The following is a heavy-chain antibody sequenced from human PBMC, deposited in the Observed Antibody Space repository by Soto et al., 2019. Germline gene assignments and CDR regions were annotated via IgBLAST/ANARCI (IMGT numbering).Heavy chain of an antibody. D-gene: IGHD3-16*01. Sequence: PSETLSLTCTVSGGSINSGGYYWSWIRQHPGKGLEWFGYIYYSGSTNHNPSLKRRVTISVDTSKNHFSLRLSSVTAADTAVYYCARVRARAAFPYRGDLGAFDSWGQGTMVTVSS. V-gene: IGHV4-31*03. CDR2: IYYSGST. CDR3: ARVRARAAFPYRGDLGAFDS. J-gene: IGHJ3*02. CDR1: GGSINSGGYY.